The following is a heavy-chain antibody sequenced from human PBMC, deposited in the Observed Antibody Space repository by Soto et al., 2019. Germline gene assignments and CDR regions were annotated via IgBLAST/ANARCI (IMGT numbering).Heavy chain of an antibody. J-gene: IGHJ4*02. Sequence: QVQLVESGGGVVQPGRSLRLSCAASGFTFSSYGMHWVRQAPGKGLEWVAVIWYDGSNKYYADSVKGRFTISRDNSTNTLYLQMNSLRAEETAVYYCARVAFGGVIDFDYWGQGTLVTVSS. D-gene: IGHD3-16*02. CDR1: GFTFSSYG. V-gene: IGHV3-33*01. CDR3: ARVAFGGVIDFDY. CDR2: IWYDGSNK.